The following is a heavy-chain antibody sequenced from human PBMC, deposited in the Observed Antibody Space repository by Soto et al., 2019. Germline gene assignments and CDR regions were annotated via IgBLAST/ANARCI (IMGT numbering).Heavy chain of an antibody. D-gene: IGHD5-12*01. J-gene: IGHJ4*02. CDR3: ARDQKVWVRDY. Sequence: SVYSAPPLFTVRKYWIQSVRQAPGKGLEWVSRITTDGSGTVHADSVKGRFTISRDNAKSTLYLQMNSLRVEDTAVYYCARDQKVWVRDYWGQGTLVTVSS. CDR2: ITTDGSGT. CDR1: LFTVRKYW. V-gene: IGHV3-74*01.